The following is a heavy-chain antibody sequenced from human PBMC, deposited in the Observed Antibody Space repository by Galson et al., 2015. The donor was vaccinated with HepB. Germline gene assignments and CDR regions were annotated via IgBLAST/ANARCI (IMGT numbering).Heavy chain of an antibody. CDR2: ISPYNGNT. Sequence: SVKVSCKASGYTFTNYGISWVRQAPGQGLEWMGWISPYNGNTNYAQKLQGRVTMTTDTSTSTVYMELRSLRSDDTAVYYCARDALGYDTSGYLDYWGQGTLVTVSS. CDR1: GYTFTNYG. CDR3: ARDALGYDTSGYLDY. D-gene: IGHD3-22*01. V-gene: IGHV1-18*01. J-gene: IGHJ4*02.